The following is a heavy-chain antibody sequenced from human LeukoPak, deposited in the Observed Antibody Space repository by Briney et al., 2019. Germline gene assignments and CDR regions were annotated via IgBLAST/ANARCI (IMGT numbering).Heavy chain of an antibody. CDR3: ARDTGSSWD. D-gene: IGHD6-13*01. CDR1: GYTFTGYY. CDR2: MNPNSGNT. Sequence: ASVKVSCKASGYTFTGYYMHWVRQAPGQGLEWMGWMNPNSGNTGYAQKFQGRVTITRNTSISTAYMELSSLRSEDTAVYYCARDTGSSWDWGQGTLVTVSS. V-gene: IGHV1-8*03. J-gene: IGHJ4*02.